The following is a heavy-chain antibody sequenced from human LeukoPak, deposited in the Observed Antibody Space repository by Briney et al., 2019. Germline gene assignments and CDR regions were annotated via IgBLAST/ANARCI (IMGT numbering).Heavy chain of an antibody. V-gene: IGHV3-30*04. J-gene: IGHJ6*04. CDR3: ARDSWDGSGSCGSLLYYYGVDV. D-gene: IGHD3-10*01. CDR2: ISYDGSSK. CDR1: GFTFSSYA. Sequence: GRSLRLSCAASGFTFSSYAMHWVRQAPGKGLEWVALISYDGSSKYYADSVKGRFTISRDNSKNTLYLQMNSLRAEDTAVYYCARDSWDGSGSCGSLLYYYGVDVWGKGTTVTVSS.